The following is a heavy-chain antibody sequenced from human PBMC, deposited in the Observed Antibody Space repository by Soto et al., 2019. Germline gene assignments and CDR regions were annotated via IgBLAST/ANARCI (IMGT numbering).Heavy chain of an antibody. V-gene: IGHV3-30*18. J-gene: IGHJ2*01. Sequence: QVQLVESGGGVVQPGRSLRLSCAASGFTFSSYGMHWVRQAPGKGLEGVAVISSDGSNKYYADSVKGRFTISRDNSKHTLYLQMNSLRAEDTAVYYCAKDQVWVVPNWYFDLWGRGTLVTVSS. CDR1: GFTFSSYG. CDR3: AKDQVWVVPNWYFDL. D-gene: IGHD2-21*01. CDR2: ISSDGSNK.